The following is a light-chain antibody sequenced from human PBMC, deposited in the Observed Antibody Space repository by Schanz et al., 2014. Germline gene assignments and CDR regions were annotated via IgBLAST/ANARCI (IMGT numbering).Light chain of an antibody. Sequence: QSALTQPASVSGSPGQSITISCAGTTTDVGGYNYVSWYQQHPGKAPKLIIYDVTNRPSGVSHRFSGSKSGNTASLTVSGLQAEDEADYYCSSYVGSNNWVFGGGTKLTVL. CDR3: SSYVGSNNWV. V-gene: IGLV2-14*03. CDR2: DVT. CDR1: TTDVGGYNY. J-gene: IGLJ3*02.